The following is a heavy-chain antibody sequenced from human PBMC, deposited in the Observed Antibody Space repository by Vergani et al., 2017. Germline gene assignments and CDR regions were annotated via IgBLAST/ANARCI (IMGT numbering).Heavy chain of an antibody. J-gene: IGHJ4*02. CDR2: IWYDGSNK. Sequence: QVQLVESGGGVVQPGRSLRLSCAASGFTFRSYGMHWVRQAPGKGLEWVAVIWYDGSNKYYADSVKGRFTISRDNSKNTLYLQMNSLRAEDTAVYYCARDFSPMTTVTVRPGDYWGQGTLVTVSS. CDR1: GFTFRSYG. D-gene: IGHD4-17*01. V-gene: IGHV3-33*01. CDR3: ARDFSPMTTVTVRPGDY.